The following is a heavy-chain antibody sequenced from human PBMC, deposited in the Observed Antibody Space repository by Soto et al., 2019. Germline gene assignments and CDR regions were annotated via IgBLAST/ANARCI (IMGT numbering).Heavy chain of an antibody. CDR1: GFTFSSYA. CDR3: ERDFVATDMATHWACYM. V-gene: IGHV3-30-3*01. D-gene: IGHD5-18*01. CDR2: ISYDGSNK. J-gene: IGHJ3*02. Sequence: QVQLVESGGGVVQPGRSLRLSCAASGFTFSSYAMHWVRQAPGKGLEWVAVISYDGSNKYYADSVKGQFTISRDNCENSMYRRMNSLRAEATAVYYCERDFVATDMATHWACYMWGRGAMVTVSS.